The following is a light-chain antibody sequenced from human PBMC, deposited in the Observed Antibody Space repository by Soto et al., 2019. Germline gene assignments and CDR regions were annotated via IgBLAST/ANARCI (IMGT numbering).Light chain of an antibody. Sequence: QLVLTQPPSASGSPGQSVTISCTGTSNDVGGYNYVSWYQQHPGKAPKLMIYEVNKRPSGVPDRFSGSKSGNTASLTVSGLQAEDEAYYYCSSYAGSNNFGVFGTGTKLTVL. CDR1: SNDVGGYNY. V-gene: IGLV2-8*01. CDR2: EVN. J-gene: IGLJ1*01. CDR3: SSYAGSNNFGV.